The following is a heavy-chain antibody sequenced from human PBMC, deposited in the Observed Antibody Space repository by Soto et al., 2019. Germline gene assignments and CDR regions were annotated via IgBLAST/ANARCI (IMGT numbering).Heavy chain of an antibody. J-gene: IGHJ6*04. CDR3: ARYYYGSGSYYDPNYYYEMVV. Sequence: GGSLRLSCAASGFTFSSYWMSWVRQAPGKGLEWVANIKQDGSEKYYVDSVKGRFTISRDNAKNSLYLQMNSLRAEDTAVYYCARYYYGSGSYYDPNYYYEMVVWGKGTTVTVSS. D-gene: IGHD3-10*01. CDR2: IKQDGSEK. V-gene: IGHV3-7*01. CDR1: GFTFSSYW.